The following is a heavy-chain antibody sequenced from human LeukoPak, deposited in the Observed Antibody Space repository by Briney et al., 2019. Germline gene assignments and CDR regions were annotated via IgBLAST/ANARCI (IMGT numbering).Heavy chain of an antibody. D-gene: IGHD6-13*01. CDR3: ARDAHHSSSWYEASYGSKLGFDY. CDR2: ISAYNGNT. J-gene: IGHJ4*02. V-gene: IGHV1-18*01. CDR1: GYTFTSYG. Sequence: ASVKVSCKASGYTFTSYGISWVRQAPGQGLEWMGWISAYNGNTNYAQKLQGRVTMTTDTSTSTAYMELRSLRPDDTAVYYCARDAHHSSSWYEASYGSKLGFDYWGQGTLVTVSS.